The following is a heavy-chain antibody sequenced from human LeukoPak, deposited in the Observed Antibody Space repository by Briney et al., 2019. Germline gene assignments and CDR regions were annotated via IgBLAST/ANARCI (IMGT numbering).Heavy chain of an antibody. CDR2: IYYSGST. CDR3: ARGLDREVFDY. J-gene: IGHJ4*02. Sequence: PSETLSLTCTVSGGSISSYYWSWIRQPAGKGLEWIGYIYYSGSTNYNPSLKSRVTISVDTSKNQFSLKLSSVTAADTAVYYCARGLDREVFDYWGQGTLVTVSS. CDR1: GGSISSYY. V-gene: IGHV4-59*01.